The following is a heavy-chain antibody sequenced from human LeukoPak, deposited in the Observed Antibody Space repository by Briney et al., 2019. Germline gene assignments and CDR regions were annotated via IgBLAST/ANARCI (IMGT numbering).Heavy chain of an antibody. CDR2: IWYDGSNK. D-gene: IGHD2-2*01. CDR1: GFTFSSYG. CDR3: ARAPYQPRSGWFDP. Sequence: PGGSLRLSCAASGFTFSSYGMHWARQAPGKGLEWVAVIWYDGSNKNYADSVKGRFTISRDNSKNTLYLQMNSLRAEDTAVYYCARAPYQPRSGWFDPWGQGTLVTVSS. V-gene: IGHV3-33*01. J-gene: IGHJ5*02.